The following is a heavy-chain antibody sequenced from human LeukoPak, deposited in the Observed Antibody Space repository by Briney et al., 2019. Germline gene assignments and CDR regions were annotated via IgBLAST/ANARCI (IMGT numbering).Heavy chain of an antibody. Sequence: SETLSLTCTVSGGSITNTKYYWGWIRQPPEKGLEYIGSLFYSGSTSYNPSLKSRVTMSIDTSKNHLSLKLNSVTAADTAVYYCAGLFVGEYYGSGYYFDDWGQGTLVTVTS. CDR3: AGLFVGEYYGSGYYFDD. D-gene: IGHD3-10*01. V-gene: IGHV4-39*02. J-gene: IGHJ4*02. CDR2: LFYSGST. CDR1: GGSITNTKYY.